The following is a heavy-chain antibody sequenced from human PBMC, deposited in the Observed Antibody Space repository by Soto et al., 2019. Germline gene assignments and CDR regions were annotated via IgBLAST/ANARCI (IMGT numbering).Heavy chain of an antibody. J-gene: IGHJ4*02. CDR2: IYPGDSET. V-gene: IGHV5-51*01. Sequence: GESLKISCKASGYTFTTSWIAWVRQVPGKGLQWMGIIYPGDSETTYSPSFQGQVTISADKSTTTAYLQWSSLQASDSGMYYCARRTNRVGAPFEYWGQGTVVTVSS. D-gene: IGHD1-26*01. CDR3: ARRTNRVGAPFEY. CDR1: GYTFTTSW.